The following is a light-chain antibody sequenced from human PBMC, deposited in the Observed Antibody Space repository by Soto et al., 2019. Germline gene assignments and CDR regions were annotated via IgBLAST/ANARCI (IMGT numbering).Light chain of an antibody. CDR2: AAS. Sequence: DIQMTQSPSSLSASVGDRVTITCRASQSISSYLNWYQQKPGKAPKLLIYAASSLQSGVPSRFSGSGAGTDFTLTISSLQPEDIATCYCQQIYSTSWTFGQGTKAAIK. J-gene: IGKJ1*01. CDR1: QSISSY. CDR3: QQIYSTSWT. V-gene: IGKV1-39*01.